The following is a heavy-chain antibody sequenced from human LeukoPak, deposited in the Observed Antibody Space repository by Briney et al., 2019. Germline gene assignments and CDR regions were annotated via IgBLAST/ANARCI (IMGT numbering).Heavy chain of an antibody. CDR2: INHSGTT. D-gene: IGHD1-20*01. CDR1: GGSSSGYY. Sequence: SETLSLTCAVYGGSSSGYYWSWIRQPPGKGLEWIGEINHSGTTKYNASLKSRVTISVDTSKNQFSLKASSVTAADTAVYYCARGLNWNDGNYYYGMDVWGKGTTVTVSS. V-gene: IGHV4-34*01. CDR3: ARGLNWNDGNYYYGMDV. J-gene: IGHJ6*04.